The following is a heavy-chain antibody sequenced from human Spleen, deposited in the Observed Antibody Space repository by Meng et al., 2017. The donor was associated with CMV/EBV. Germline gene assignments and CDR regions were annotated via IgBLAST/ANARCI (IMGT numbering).Heavy chain of an antibody. CDR1: GGSISSSSYY. CDR3: ASQKQLVYY. V-gene: IGHV4-39*07. D-gene: IGHD6-6*01. J-gene: IGHJ4*02. CDR2: VYYSGST. Sequence: SETLSLTCTVSGGSISSSSYYWGWIRQPPGKGLEWIGSVYYSGSTYYNPSLKSRVTISVDTSKNQFSLKLSSVTAADTALYYCASQKQLVYYWGQGTLVTVSS.